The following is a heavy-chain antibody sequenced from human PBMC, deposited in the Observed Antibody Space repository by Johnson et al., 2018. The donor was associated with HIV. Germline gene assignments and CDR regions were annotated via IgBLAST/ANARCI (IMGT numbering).Heavy chain of an antibody. V-gene: IGHV3-13*01. CDR1: GFSFSSYD. CDR2: FDTAGDT. CDR3: AKAHGFGEFMIAFDI. D-gene: IGHD3-10*01. J-gene: IGHJ3*02. Sequence: VQLVESGGGLVQPGGSLRLSCAASGFSFSSYDMHWVRQLRGKGLEWVSNFDTAGDTYYADSVKGRFTISRDNSKNTLYLQMNSLRAEDTAVYYCAKAHGFGEFMIAFDIWGQGTMVTVSS.